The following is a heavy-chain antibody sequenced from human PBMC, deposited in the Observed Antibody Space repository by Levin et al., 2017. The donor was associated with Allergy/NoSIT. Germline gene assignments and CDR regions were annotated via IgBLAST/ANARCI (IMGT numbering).Heavy chain of an antibody. V-gene: IGHV1-2*04. D-gene: IGHD1-7*01. CDR3: ARARVLELRDDVYYYGMDV. CDR1: GYTFTGYY. CDR2: INPNSGGT. J-gene: IGHJ6*02. Sequence: GESLKISCKASGYTFTGYYMHWVRQAPGQGLEWMGWINPNSGGTNYAQKFQGWVTMTRDTSISTAYMELSRLRSDDTAVYYCARARVLELRDDVYYYGMDVWGQGTTVTVSS.